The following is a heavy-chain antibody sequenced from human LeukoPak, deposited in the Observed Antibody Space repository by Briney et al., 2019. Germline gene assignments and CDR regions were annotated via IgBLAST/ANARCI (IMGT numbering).Heavy chain of an antibody. Sequence: PSETLSLTCTVSGGSISSYQWSWIRQPPGKGLEWIGNIYYSGSTNYSPSLTSRVTISVDTSKNQFSLNLNSVTAADTAVYYCARGQWARGVAMDVWGQGTTVTVSS. J-gene: IGHJ6*02. CDR2: IYYSGST. CDR3: ARGQWARGVAMDV. D-gene: IGHD1-26*01. V-gene: IGHV4-59*01. CDR1: GGSISSYQ.